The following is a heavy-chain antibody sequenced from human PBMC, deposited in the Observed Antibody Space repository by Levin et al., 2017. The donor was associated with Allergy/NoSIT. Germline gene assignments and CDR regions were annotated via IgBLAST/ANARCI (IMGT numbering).Heavy chain of an antibody. D-gene: IGHD3-16*02. J-gene: IGHJ3*02. V-gene: IGHV3-9*01. CDR2: ISWNSGSI. Sequence: SLKISCAASGFTFDDYAMHWVRQAPGKGLEWVSGISWNSGSIGDADSVKGRFTISRDNAKNSPYLQMNSLRTEDTALYYCARDNIVLPDAFEIWGQGTLVIVSS. CDR1: GFTFDDYA. CDR3: ARDNIVLPDAFEI.